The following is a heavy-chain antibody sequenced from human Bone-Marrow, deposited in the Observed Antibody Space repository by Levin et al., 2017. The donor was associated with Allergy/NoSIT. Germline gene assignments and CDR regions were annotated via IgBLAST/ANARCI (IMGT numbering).Heavy chain of an antibody. V-gene: IGHV4-4*02. CDR1: GGPITTSW. CDR2: IHHSGNT. J-gene: IGHJ6*03. CDR3: ARPYHYYIDV. Sequence: PSQTLSLTCAVSGGPITTSWWGCVRQPPGKGLEWIVEIHHSGNTYYNPSLKSRVTMSIDMSKNQFSLNLSSVTAADTALYYCARPYHYYIDVWGKGTTVTVSS.